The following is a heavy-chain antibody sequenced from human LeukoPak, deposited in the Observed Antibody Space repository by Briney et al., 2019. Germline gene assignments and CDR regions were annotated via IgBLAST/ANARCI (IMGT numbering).Heavy chain of an antibody. D-gene: IGHD3-16*02. CDR1: GFTFSSHW. CDR2: ISNDGTIT. V-gene: IGHV3-74*01. CDR3: VRDIRVEAFIPRSDY. Sequence: PGGSLRLSCAASGFTFSSHWMNWVRQVPGKGLVWVSRISNDGTITSYADSVKGRFTISRDNAKNTLYLQMNSLRAEDTAVYYCVRDIRVEAFIPRSDYWGQGTLVTVSS. J-gene: IGHJ4*02.